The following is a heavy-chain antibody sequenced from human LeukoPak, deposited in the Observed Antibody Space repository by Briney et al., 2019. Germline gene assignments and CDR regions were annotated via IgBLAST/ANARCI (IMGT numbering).Heavy chain of an antibody. Sequence: PGGSLRLSCAASGFTFSRYAVHWVRQAPGKGLEWVALTSYDGSTKYYADSVKGRFTISRDNSKNTVSLQMNSLRGEDTAVYYCARLLQAFPDIPELDYWGQGTLVTVSS. CDR2: TSYDGSTK. D-gene: IGHD2-15*01. CDR3: ARLLQAFPDIPELDY. CDR1: GFTFSRYA. J-gene: IGHJ4*02. V-gene: IGHV3-30-3*01.